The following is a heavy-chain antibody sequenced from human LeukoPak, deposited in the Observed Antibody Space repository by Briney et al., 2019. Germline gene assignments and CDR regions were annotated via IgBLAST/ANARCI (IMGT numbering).Heavy chain of an antibody. CDR2: IYHSGST. Sequence: SETLSLTCTVSGGSISSGGYYWSWIRQPPGKGLEWIGYIYHSGSTYYNPSLKSRVTISVDRSKNQFSLKLSSVTAADTAVYYCARGKVGMAPQASGAFFDYWGQGTLVTVSS. V-gene: IGHV4-30-2*01. D-gene: IGHD5-24*01. J-gene: IGHJ4*02. CDR1: GGSISSGGYY. CDR3: ARGKVGMAPQASGAFFDY.